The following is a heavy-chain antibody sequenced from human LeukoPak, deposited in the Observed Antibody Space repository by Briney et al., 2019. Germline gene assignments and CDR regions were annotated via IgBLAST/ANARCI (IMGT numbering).Heavy chain of an antibody. CDR2: IKQDGSEK. CDR1: GFTFSSYW. Sequence: PGGSLRLSCAASGFTFSSYWMSWVRQAPGKGLEWVANIKQDGSEKYYVDSVKGRFTISRDNAKNSLYLQMNSLRAEDTAVYYCARYRVVPAAMRLRGYDYWGQGTLVTVSS. V-gene: IGHV3-7*01. J-gene: IGHJ4*02. D-gene: IGHD2-2*01. CDR3: ARYRVVPAAMRLRGYDY.